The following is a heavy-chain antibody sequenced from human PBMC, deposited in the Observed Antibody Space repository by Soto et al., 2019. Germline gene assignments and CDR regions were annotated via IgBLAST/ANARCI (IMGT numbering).Heavy chain of an antibody. V-gene: IGHV1-18*01. CDR1: GYTFTSYG. CDR3: ASLSGCCSSTSCYTGWFDP. D-gene: IGHD2-2*02. Sequence: ASVKVSCKASGYTFTSYGISWVRQAPGQGLEWMGWISAYNGNTNYAQKLQGRVTMTTDTSTSTAYMELRSLRSDDTAVYSCASLSGCCSSTSCYTGWFDPWGQGTLVTVSS. J-gene: IGHJ5*02. CDR2: ISAYNGNT.